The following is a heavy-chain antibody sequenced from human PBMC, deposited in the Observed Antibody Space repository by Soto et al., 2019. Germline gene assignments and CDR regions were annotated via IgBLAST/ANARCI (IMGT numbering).Heavy chain of an antibody. CDR3: ASSALPSIAVADYYYGMDV. CDR2: INPNSGGT. J-gene: IGHJ6*02. Sequence: GASVKVSCKASGYTFTGYYMHWVRQAPGQGLEWMGWINPNSGGTNYAQKFQGRVTMTRDTSISTAYMELSRLRSDDTAVYYCASSALPSIAVADYYYGMDVWGQGTTVTVSS. D-gene: IGHD6-19*01. CDR1: GYTFTGYY. V-gene: IGHV1-2*02.